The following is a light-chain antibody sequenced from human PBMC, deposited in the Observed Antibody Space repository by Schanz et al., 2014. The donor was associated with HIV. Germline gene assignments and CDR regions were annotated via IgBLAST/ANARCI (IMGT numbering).Light chain of an antibody. CDR3: QQSYSLPRT. V-gene: IGKV1-5*03. CDR2: EAS. J-gene: IGKJ1*01. Sequence: DIQMTQSPSTLSASIGDRVTIKCRASQTIDNWLAWYQQKPGKAPELLIYEASTLKSGVPLRFTGSGSGTEFALTISSLQPDDFATYYCQQSYSLPRTFGQGTKVEFK. CDR1: QTIDNW.